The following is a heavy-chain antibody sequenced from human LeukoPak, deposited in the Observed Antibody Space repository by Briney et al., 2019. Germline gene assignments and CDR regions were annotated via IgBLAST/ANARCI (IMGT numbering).Heavy chain of an antibody. CDR1: GFTFSSYA. Sequence: GGSLRLSCAASGFTFSSYAMHWVRQAPGKGLEWVAVISYDGSNKYYADSVKGRFTISRDNSKNTLYLQMNSLRAEDTAVYYCAKVRLGGENDYWGQGTLVTVSS. CDR2: ISYDGSNK. V-gene: IGHV3-30*04. J-gene: IGHJ4*02. CDR3: AKVRLGGENDY. D-gene: IGHD1-1*01.